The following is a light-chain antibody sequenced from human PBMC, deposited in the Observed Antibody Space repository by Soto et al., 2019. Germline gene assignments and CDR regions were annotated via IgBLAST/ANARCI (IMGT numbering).Light chain of an antibody. CDR1: KVGSKS. CDR3: QVWDASTHHLV. Sequence: SYELTQPPSGSGAPGRTAIITCGGSKVGSKSVHWYQQKPGQAPVLVIYYDVDRPSGIPERFSGSNSGDTATLTIASVEAGDEADYYCQVWDASTHHLVFGGGTKLTVL. J-gene: IGLJ3*02. V-gene: IGLV3-21*04. CDR2: YDV.